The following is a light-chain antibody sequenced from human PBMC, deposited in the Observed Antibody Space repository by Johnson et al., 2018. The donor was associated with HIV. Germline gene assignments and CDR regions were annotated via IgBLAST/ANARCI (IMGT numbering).Light chain of an antibody. CDR2: RNN. Sequence: QSVLTQPPSVSAAPGQKVTISCSGSSSNIGNNYVSWYQQLPGTAPKLLIYRNNQRPSGVPDRFSGSKSGTSASLAISGLQVDDEADYYCAAWDDSLHGPVFGTGTEVAVL. J-gene: IGLJ1*01. CDR3: AAWDDSLHGPV. CDR1: SSNIGNNY. V-gene: IGLV1-47*01.